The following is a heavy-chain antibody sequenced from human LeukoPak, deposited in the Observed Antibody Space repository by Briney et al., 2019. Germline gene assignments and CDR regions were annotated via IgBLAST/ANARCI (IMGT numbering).Heavy chain of an antibody. J-gene: IGHJ5*02. CDR2: IYYSGST. V-gene: IGHV4-39*07. CDR3: ARAGTRGYCSGGSCYWFDP. Sequence: SETLSLTCTVSGGSISSSSYYWGWIRQPPGKGLEWIGSIYYSGSTYYNPSLKSRVTISVDTSKNQFSLKLSSVTAADTAVYYCARAGTRGYCSGGSCYWFDPWGQGTLVTVSS. D-gene: IGHD2-15*01. CDR1: GGSISSSSYY.